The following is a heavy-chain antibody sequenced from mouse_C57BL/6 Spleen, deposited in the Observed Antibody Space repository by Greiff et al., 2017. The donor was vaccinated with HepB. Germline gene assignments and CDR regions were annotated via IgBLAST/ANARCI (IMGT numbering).Heavy chain of an antibody. V-gene: IGHV1-82*01. CDR1: GYAFSSSW. J-gene: IGHJ1*03. Sequence: QVHVKQSGPELVKPGASVKISCKASGYAFSSSWMNWVKQRPGKGLEWIGRIYPGDGDTNYNGKFKGKATLTADKSSSTAYMQLSSLTSEDSAVYFCLYGSSYGYFDVWGTGTTVTVSS. CDR3: LYGSSYGYFDV. CDR2: IYPGDGDT. D-gene: IGHD1-1*01.